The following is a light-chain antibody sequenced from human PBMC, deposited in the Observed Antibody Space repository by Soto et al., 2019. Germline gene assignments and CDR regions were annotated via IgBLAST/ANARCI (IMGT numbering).Light chain of an antibody. CDR3: SSFTNPITRYA. V-gene: IGLV2-14*01. CDR2: EVS. J-gene: IGLJ1*01. Sequence: QSALTQPASVSGSPGQSITISCTGTSSDVGGYNYVSWFQHHPGKAPKLIIYEVSYRPSGVSNRFSGSKSGDTASLTISGLQAEDEADYYCSSFTNPITRYAFGTGTKVTVL. CDR1: SSDVGGYNY.